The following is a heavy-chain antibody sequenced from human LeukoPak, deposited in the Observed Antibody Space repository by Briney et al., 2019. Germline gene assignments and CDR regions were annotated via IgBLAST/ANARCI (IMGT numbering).Heavy chain of an antibody. CDR3: ARHDAGIAARHFDN. V-gene: IGHV4-4*09. Sequence: SETLSLTCTVYVCSISTYCWGWIRRPPGKGLEWIAYIHASGPTNSNPPLQSRITIAVATSKNQFSLKLSSVTAADTAVYYWARHDAGIAARHFDNWGQETLVTVSS. D-gene: IGHD6-13*01. J-gene: IGHJ4*02. CDR1: VCSISTYC. CDR2: IHASGPT.